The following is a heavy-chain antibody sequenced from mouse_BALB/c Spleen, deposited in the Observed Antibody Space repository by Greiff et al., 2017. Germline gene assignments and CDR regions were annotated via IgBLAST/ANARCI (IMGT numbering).Heavy chain of an antibody. V-gene: IGHV5-6-4*01. CDR3: TRDSAY. CDR1: GFTFSSYT. Sequence: EVQRVESGGGLVKPGGSLKLSCAASGFTFSSYTMSWVRQTPEKRLEWVATISSGGSYTYYPDSVKGRFTISRDNAKNTLYLQMSSLKSEDTAMYYCTRDSAYWGQGTLVTVSA. CDR2: ISSGGSYT. J-gene: IGHJ3*01.